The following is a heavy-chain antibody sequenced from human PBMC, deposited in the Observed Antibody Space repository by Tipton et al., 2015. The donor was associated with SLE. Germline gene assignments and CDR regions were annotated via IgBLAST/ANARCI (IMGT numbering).Heavy chain of an antibody. CDR1: GGSFSGYY. CDR2: MYYSGST. D-gene: IGHD3-22*01. V-gene: IGHV4-34*09. J-gene: IGHJ4*02. CDR3: ARGDGSPDPFYFDY. Sequence: TLSLTCAVYGGSFSGYYWSWIRQPPGKGLEWIGYMYYSGSTFYNPSLKSRLTISGDTSKNQFSLKLSSVTAADTAVYYCARGDGSPDPFYFDYWGQGTLVTVSS.